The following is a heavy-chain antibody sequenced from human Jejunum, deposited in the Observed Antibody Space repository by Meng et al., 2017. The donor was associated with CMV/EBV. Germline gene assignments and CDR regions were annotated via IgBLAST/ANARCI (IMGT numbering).Heavy chain of an antibody. V-gene: IGHV3-30*01. D-gene: IGHD5-12*01. CDR1: FIFSTYA. CDR2: ISYDGSHK. Sequence: FIFSTYAMHWVRQAPGKGLEWLAVISYDGSHKYYADSVKGRFTISKDNSNNTLYLQMNSLRAEDTAVYYCAREAFSGGYDDGFDPWGQGTLVTVSS. CDR3: AREAFSGGYDDGFDP. J-gene: IGHJ5*02.